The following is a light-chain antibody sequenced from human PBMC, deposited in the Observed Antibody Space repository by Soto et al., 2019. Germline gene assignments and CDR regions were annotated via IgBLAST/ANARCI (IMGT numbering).Light chain of an antibody. J-gene: IGKJ1*01. CDR2: GAS. CDR1: QSLTNTY. Sequence: EIVLTQSPGTLSLSPWERATLACRASQSLTNTYFAWYQQKPGRALRLLIDGASTRATGIPDRFSGSGSGTDFTLTISRLEPEDVAVYYCQQYEAVVTFGQGTKVDIK. CDR3: QQYEAVVT. V-gene: IGKV3-20*01.